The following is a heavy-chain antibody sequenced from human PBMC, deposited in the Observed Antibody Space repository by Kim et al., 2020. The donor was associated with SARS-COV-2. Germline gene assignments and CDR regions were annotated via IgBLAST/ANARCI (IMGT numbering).Heavy chain of an antibody. D-gene: IGHD2-15*01. CDR2: ISGSGGTT. J-gene: IGHJ3*01. Sequence: GGSLRLSCAASGFTFTTYAMSWVRQAPGKGLEWVSGISGSGGTTHYTDSVKGRFTISRDNSKNTLYLQMNSLRAEDTAVYYCAKCFSGGTWRGTDASDVWGQGTVVTVSS. CDR1: GFTFTTYA. V-gene: IGHV3-23*01. CDR3: AKCFSGGTWRGTDASDV.